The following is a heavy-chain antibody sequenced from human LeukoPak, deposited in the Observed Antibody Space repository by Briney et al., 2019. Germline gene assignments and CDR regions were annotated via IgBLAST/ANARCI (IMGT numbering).Heavy chain of an antibody. CDR1: GGSFSGYY. V-gene: IGHV4-34*01. J-gene: IGHJ4*02. Sequence: SETLSLTCAVYGGSFSGYYWSWIRQPPGKGLEWIGVINHSGSTNYNPSLKSRVTISVDTSKNQFSLKLSSVTAADTAVYYCARGSVRIVPAATRIPFDYWGRGTLVTVSS. D-gene: IGHD2-2*01. CDR2: INHSGST. CDR3: ARGSVRIVPAATRIPFDY.